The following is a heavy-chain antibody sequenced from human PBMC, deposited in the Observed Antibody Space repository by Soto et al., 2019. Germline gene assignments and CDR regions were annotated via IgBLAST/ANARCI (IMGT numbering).Heavy chain of an antibody. CDR1: GGSFSGYY. CDR2: INHSGST. V-gene: IGHV4-34*01. Sequence: SETLSLTCAVYGGSFSGYYWSWIRQPPGKGLEWIGEINHSGSTNYNPSLKSRVTISVDTSKNQFSLKLSSVTAADTAVYYCARGPRIQLWLRSLYYYYYYMDVWGKGTTVTVSS. D-gene: IGHD5-18*01. J-gene: IGHJ6*03. CDR3: ARGPRIQLWLRSLYYYYYYMDV.